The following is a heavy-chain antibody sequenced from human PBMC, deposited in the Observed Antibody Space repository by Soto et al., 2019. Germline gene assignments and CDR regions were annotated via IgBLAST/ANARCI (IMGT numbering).Heavy chain of an antibody. CDR2: ISTYTGNT. CDR1: GYTFTNYG. CDR3: ARDYYGSGAPDHYGMDV. D-gene: IGHD3-10*01. Sequence: QVQMVQSGAEVKKPGASVKVSCKASGYTFTNYGISWVRQAPGQGLEWLGWISTYTGNTDYAQQLHGRLTMTTDTYTTTAYMELRRLRSDDTAVYYCARDYYGSGAPDHYGMDVWGQGTTVTVSS. J-gene: IGHJ6*02. V-gene: IGHV1-18*01.